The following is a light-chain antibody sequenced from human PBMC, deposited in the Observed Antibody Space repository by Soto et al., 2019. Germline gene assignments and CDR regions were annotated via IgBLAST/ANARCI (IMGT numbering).Light chain of an antibody. J-gene: IGLJ1*01. V-gene: IGLV2-14*01. CDR3: SSHAGSSVV. CDR1: SSDVGSYTY. CDR2: EVN. Sequence: QSALTQPASVSGSPRQSITISCTGASSDVGSYTYVSWYQQHPGKAPKLMIYEVNNRPSGVSNRFSGSKSGNTASLTISGLQAEDEADYYCSSHAGSSVVFGTGTKVTVL.